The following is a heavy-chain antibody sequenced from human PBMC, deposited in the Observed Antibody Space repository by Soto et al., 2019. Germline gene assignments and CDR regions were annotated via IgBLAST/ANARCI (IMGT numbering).Heavy chain of an antibody. V-gene: IGHV4-34*01. CDR1: GGSFSGYY. D-gene: IGHD3-10*01. CDR3: ARDPFNYYGSGSPRKQYNWFDP. Sequence: QVQLQQWGAGLLKPSETLSLTCAVYGGSFSGYYWSWIRQPPGKGLEWIGEINHSGSTNYNPSLKSRVTISVDTSKNQFSLKLSSVTAADTAVYYCARDPFNYYGSGSPRKQYNWFDPWGQGTLVTVSS. CDR2: INHSGST. J-gene: IGHJ5*02.